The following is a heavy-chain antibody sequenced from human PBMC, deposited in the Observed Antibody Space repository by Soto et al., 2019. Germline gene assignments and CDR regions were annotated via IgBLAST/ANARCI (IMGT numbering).Heavy chain of an antibody. CDR1: GGSISSYY. Sequence: PSETLSLACTVSGGSISSYYWSWIRQPPGKGLEWIGYIYYSGSTNYNPSLKSRVTISVDTSKNQFSLKLSSVTAADTAVYYCAALGLPYYFDYWGQGTLVTVSS. J-gene: IGHJ4*02. V-gene: IGHV4-59*01. D-gene: IGHD5-18*01. CDR3: AALGLPYYFDY. CDR2: IYYSGST.